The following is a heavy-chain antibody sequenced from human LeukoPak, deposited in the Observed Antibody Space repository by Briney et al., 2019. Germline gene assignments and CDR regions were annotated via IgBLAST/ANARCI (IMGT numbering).Heavy chain of an antibody. CDR2: ISAYNGNT. V-gene: IGHV1-18*01. D-gene: IGHD3-10*01. J-gene: IGHJ4*02. CDR3: ARTRITMVRGSAGLNDY. Sequence: ASVKVSCKASGYTFTSYGISWVRQAPGQGLEWMGWISAYNGNTNYAQKLQGRVTMTTDTSTSTAYMEMRSLRSDDTAVYYCARTRITMVRGSAGLNDYWGQGTLVTVSS. CDR1: GYTFTSYG.